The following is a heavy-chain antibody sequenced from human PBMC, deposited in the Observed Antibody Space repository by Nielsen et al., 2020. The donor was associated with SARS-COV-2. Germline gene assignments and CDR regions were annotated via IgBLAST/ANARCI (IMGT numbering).Heavy chain of an antibody. Sequence: GESLKISCAASGFTFSSYAMHWVRQAPGKGLEWVAVISYDGSNKYYADSVKGRFTISRDNSKNTLYLQMNSLRAEDTAVYYCARYPAATGGYYYYGMDVWGQGTTVTVSS. J-gene: IGHJ6*02. CDR1: GFTFSSYA. V-gene: IGHV3-30-3*01. CDR2: ISYDGSNK. D-gene: IGHD6-13*01. CDR3: ARYPAATGGYYYYGMDV.